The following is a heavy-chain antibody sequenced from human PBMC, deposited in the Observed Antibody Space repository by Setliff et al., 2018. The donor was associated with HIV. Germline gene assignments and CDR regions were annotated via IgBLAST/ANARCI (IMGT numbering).Heavy chain of an antibody. Sequence: GGSLRLSCAASGFDFDNLYMAWIRQAPGKGLEWVSYINVGGGTKYYTDSVRGRFTISRDDAKSSLYLQMNSLRAEDTAVYYCARDQRPFGFNFWGQGTMVTV. CDR3: ARDQRPFGFNF. D-gene: IGHD3-10*01. J-gene: IGHJ3*01. CDR1: GFDFDNLY. V-gene: IGHV3-11*01. CDR2: INVGGGTK.